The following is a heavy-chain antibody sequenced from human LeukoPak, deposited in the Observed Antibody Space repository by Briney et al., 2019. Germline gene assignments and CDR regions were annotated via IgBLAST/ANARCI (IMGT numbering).Heavy chain of an antibody. D-gene: IGHD4-23*01. V-gene: IGHV1-69*13. CDR1: GGTFSSYA. Sequence: ASVNVSCTASGGTFSSYAISWVRQAPGQGLEWMGGIIPIFGTANYAQKFQGRVTITADESTSTAYMELSSLRSEDTAVYYCARAPTTVEPGVFDYWGQGTLVTVSS. CDR2: IIPIFGTA. J-gene: IGHJ4*02. CDR3: ARAPTTVEPGVFDY.